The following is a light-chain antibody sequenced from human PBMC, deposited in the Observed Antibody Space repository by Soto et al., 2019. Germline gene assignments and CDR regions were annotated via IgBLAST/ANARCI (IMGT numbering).Light chain of an antibody. CDR1: SDDVGAYNS. CDR3: CSSAPESTYV. J-gene: IGLJ1*01. V-gene: IGLV2-23*01. CDR2: KGT. Sequence: QSALSQPASVSGSPGQSITIACTVTSDDVGAYNSVSWYQQLPHKAPQVILYKGTQRPSGVSSQFSGSTSGNAASLTISGLQADDEADYFCCSSAPESTYVFGTGTKVTV.